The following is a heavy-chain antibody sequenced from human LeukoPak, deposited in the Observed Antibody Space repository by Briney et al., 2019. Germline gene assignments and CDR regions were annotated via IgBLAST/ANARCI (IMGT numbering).Heavy chain of an antibody. V-gene: IGHV3-23*01. J-gene: IGHJ4*02. CDR2: LSGGGGST. D-gene: IGHD3-9*01. CDR3: AKFYDILTSYFDY. CDR1: GFTFSSYA. Sequence: GWSLRLSCAASGFTFSSYAMSWVRQSPGKGLEWVSALSGGGGSTYYAYYTDSVKGRFTISRDNSKNTLYLQMNSLRAEDTALYYCAKFYDILTSYFDYWGQGTLVTVSS.